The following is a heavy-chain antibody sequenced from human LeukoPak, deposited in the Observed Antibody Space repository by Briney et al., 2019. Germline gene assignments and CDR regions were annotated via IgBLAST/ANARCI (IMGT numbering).Heavy chain of an antibody. CDR2: IKSKTDGGTT. Sequence: PGGSLRLSCAASGFTFSNAWMSWVRQAPGKGLEWVGRIKSKTDGGTTDYAAPVKGRFTISRDDSKNTLYLQMNSLKTEDTAVYYCGGGSSWYLYDAFDIWGQGTMVTVSS. V-gene: IGHV3-15*01. CDR1: GFTFSNAW. CDR3: GGGSSWYLYDAFDI. J-gene: IGHJ3*02. D-gene: IGHD6-13*01.